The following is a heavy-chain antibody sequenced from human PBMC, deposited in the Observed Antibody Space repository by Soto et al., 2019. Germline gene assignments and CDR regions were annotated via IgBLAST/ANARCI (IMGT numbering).Heavy chain of an antibody. J-gene: IGHJ4*02. D-gene: IGHD3-3*01. CDR3: AAQHYDFWSGYPFFDY. Sequence: SETLSLTCTVSGGSISSYYWSWIRQPPGKGLEWIGYIYYSGSTNYNPSLKSRVTISVDTSKNQFSLKLSSVTAADTAVYYCAAQHYDFWSGYPFFDYWGQGTLVTVSS. V-gene: IGHV4-59*01. CDR1: GGSISSYY. CDR2: IYYSGST.